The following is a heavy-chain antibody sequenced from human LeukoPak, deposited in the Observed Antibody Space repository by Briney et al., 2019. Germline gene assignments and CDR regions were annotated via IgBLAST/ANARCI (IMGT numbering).Heavy chain of an antibody. Sequence: PSETLSLTCAVYGGSFSGYYWGWIRQPPGKGLDWIGSIYYSGSTYYNPSLKSRVTLSVDTSKNQFSLKLSSVTAADTAVFYCASLRERSYYARGFDYWGQGTLVTVSS. CDR3: ASLRERSYYARGFDY. V-gene: IGHV4-39*01. CDR2: IYYSGST. D-gene: IGHD1-26*01. CDR1: GGSFSGYY. J-gene: IGHJ4*02.